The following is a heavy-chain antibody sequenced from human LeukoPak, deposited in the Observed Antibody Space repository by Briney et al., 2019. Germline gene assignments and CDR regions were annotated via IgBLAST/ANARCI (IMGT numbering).Heavy chain of an antibody. D-gene: IGHD7-27*01. CDR2: INGGNGNT. J-gene: IGHJ4*02. Sequence: ASVKVSCKASGYTFSSYAMRWVRQAPGQRLEWMGWINGGNGNTKYSQKFQGRVTITRDTSASTAYMELSSLRSEDTALYYCALQTGDNFDYWGQGTLVTVSS. CDR1: GYTFSSYA. CDR3: ALQTGDNFDY. V-gene: IGHV1-3*01.